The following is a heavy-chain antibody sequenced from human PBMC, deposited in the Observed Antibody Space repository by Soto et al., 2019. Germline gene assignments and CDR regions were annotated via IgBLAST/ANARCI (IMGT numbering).Heavy chain of an antibody. D-gene: IGHD2-2*02. V-gene: IGHV1-3*01. J-gene: IGHJ6*03. CDR1: GYTFTSYA. CDR3: ARDPGPLYCSSTSCYTLSYYYYYMDV. CDR2: INAGNGNT. Sequence: ASVKVSCKASGYTFTSYAMQWVRQAPGQRLEWMGWINAGNGNTKYSQKFQGRVTITRDTSASTAYMELSSLRSEDTAVYYCARDPGPLYCSSTSCYTLSYYYYYMDVWGKGTTVTVSS.